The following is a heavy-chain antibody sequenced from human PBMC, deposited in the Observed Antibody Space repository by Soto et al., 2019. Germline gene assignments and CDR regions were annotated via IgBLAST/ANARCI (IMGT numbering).Heavy chain of an antibody. CDR2: ITPVFGTT. CDR1: GATYDSYT. CDR3: ARDGYIHSEGVFDG. D-gene: IGHD5-12*01. J-gene: IGHJ4*02. Sequence: QVQLVQSGAEVKRPGSSVKVSCKASGATYDSYTISWLRQVPGQGLEWMGRITPVFGTTNYAQKFQGRVTIIADKSTSTVYMELSSLTSEDTAVYYCARDGYIHSEGVFDGWGQGILVTVSS. V-gene: IGHV1-69*06.